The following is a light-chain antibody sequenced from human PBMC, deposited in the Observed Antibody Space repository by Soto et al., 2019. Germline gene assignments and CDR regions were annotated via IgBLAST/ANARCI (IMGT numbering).Light chain of an antibody. J-gene: IGKJ5*01. CDR1: QSVSSSY. CDR3: QQYGSSPSIT. Sequence: EIVVQRSRGTLSLSTRERATLSCRARQSVSSSYLAWYQQKPGQAPRLLIYGASSRATGIPDRFSGSGSGTDFTLTISRLEPEDFAVYYCQQYGSSPSITFGQGTRLEIK. V-gene: IGKV3-20*01. CDR2: GAS.